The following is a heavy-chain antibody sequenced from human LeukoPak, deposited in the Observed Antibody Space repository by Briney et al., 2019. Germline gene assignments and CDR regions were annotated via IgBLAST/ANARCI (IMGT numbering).Heavy chain of an antibody. J-gene: IGHJ4*02. CDR1: GYTFTGYY. V-gene: IGHV1-2*06. Sequence: GASVNVSCTASGYTFTGYYMHWVRQPPGPGLEWMGRTNPNSGGTNYAQKFQGRVTMTRDTSISTAYMELSRLRSDDTAVYYCAREQQWLVPDYWGQGTLVTVSS. D-gene: IGHD6-19*01. CDR2: TNPNSGGT. CDR3: AREQQWLVPDY.